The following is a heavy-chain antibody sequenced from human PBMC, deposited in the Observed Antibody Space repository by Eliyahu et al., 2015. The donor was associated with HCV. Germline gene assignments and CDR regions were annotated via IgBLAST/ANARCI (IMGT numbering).Heavy chain of an antibody. D-gene: IGHD3-10*01. CDR2: INHSGST. CDR1: XGSFSGYY. CDR3: ARGIYGSREDYFDY. Sequence: QVQLQQWGAGLLKPSETLSLTCAVXXGSFSGYYWSWIRQPPGKGLEWXGEINHSGSTNYNPSLKSRVTISVDTSKNQFSLKLSSVTAADTAVYYCARGIYGSREDYFDYWGQGTLVTVSS. V-gene: IGHV4-34*01. J-gene: IGHJ4*02.